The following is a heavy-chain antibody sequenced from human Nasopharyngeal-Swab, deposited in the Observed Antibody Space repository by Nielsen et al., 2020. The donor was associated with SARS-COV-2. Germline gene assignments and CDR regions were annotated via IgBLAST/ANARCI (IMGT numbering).Heavy chain of an antibody. D-gene: IGHD5-24*01. V-gene: IGHV5-51*01. Sequence: GGSLRLSCKGSGYSFTSYWIGWVRQMPGKGLEWMGIIYPGDSDTRYSPSFQGQVTISADKSISTAYLQWSSLKASDTAMYYCARHGREMATILDAFDIWGQGTMVTVSS. CDR3: ARHGREMATILDAFDI. CDR1: GYSFTSYW. J-gene: IGHJ3*02. CDR2: IYPGDSDT.